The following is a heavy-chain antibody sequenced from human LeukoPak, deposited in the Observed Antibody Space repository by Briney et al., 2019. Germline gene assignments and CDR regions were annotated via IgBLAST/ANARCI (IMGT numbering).Heavy chain of an antibody. CDR3: AKDKAGSWYGIDC. CDR1: GFTFDDYA. Sequence: PGGSLRPTCAASGFTFDDYAMHWVRQAPRKGLEWVSSISWNSGNIGYADSVKGRFTISRDNAKNSLYLQMNSLRAEDTALYYCAKDKAGSWYGIDCWGQGTLVTVSS. V-gene: IGHV3-9*01. CDR2: ISWNSGNI. J-gene: IGHJ4*02. D-gene: IGHD6-13*01.